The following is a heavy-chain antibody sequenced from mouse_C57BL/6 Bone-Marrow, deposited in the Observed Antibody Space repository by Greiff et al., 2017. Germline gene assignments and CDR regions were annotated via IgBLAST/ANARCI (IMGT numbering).Heavy chain of an antibody. CDR1: GYTFTSYW. D-gene: IGHD2-1*01. CDR2: IHPNSGST. CDR3: ARFYGNYKHFDV. J-gene: IGHJ1*03. V-gene: IGHV1-64*01. Sequence: VQLQQPGAELVKPGASVKLSCKASGYTFTSYWMHWVKQRPGQGLEWIGMIHPNSGSTNYNEKFKSKATLTVDKSSSTAYMQLSSLTSEDSAVYYCARFYGNYKHFDVWGTGTTVTVSS.